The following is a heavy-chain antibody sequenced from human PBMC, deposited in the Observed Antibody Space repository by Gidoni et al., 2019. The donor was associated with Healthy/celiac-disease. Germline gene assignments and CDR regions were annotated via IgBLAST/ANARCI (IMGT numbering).Heavy chain of an antibody. CDR1: GFTLSNAW. J-gene: IGHJ4*02. CDR3: TTYARHSSGWSPFDY. V-gene: IGHV3-15*01. Sequence: EVQLVESGGGLVKPGGSLRLSCAASGFTLSNAWMSCVRQAPGKGLEWVGRIKSKTDGGTTDYAAPVKGRFTISRDDSKNTLYLQMNSLKTEDTAVYYCTTYARHSSGWSPFDYWGQGTLVTVSS. CDR2: IKSKTDGGTT. D-gene: IGHD6-19*01.